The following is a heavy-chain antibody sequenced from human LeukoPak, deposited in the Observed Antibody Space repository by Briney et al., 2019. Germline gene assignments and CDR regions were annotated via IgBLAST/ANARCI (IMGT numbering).Heavy chain of an antibody. CDR3: ARDAPTWELLRSVWFDP. Sequence: ASVKVSCKASGHTFTSYGISWVRQAPGQGLEWMGWISAYNGNTNYAQKLQGRVTMTTDTSTSTAYMELRSLRSDDTAVYYCARDAPTWELLRSVWFDPWGQGTLVTVSS. J-gene: IGHJ5*02. CDR1: GHTFTSYG. D-gene: IGHD1-26*01. CDR2: ISAYNGNT. V-gene: IGHV1-18*01.